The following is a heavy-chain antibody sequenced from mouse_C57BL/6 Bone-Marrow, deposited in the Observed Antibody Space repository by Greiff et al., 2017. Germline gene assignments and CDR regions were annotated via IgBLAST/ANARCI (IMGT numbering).Heavy chain of an antibody. CDR2: ISDGGSYT. J-gene: IGHJ4*01. CDR3: ARDPYYYGSKGLDY. D-gene: IGHD1-1*01. V-gene: IGHV5-4*01. Sequence: EVNVVESGGGLVKPGGSLKLSCAASGFTFSSYAMSWVRQTPEKRLEWVATISDGGSYTYYPDNVKGRFTISRDNAKNNLYLQMSHLKSEDTAMYYCARDPYYYGSKGLDYWGQGTSVTVSS. CDR1: GFTFSSYA.